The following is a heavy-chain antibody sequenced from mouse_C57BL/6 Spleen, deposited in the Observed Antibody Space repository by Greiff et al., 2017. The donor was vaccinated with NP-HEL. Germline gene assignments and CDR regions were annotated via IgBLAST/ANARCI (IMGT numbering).Heavy chain of an antibody. V-gene: IGHV3-6*01. CDR2: ISYDGSN. CDR3: ATYGNYGGYAMDY. Sequence: EVQLVESGPGLVKPSQSLSLTCSVTGYSITSGYYWNWIRQFPGNKLEWMGYISYDGSNNYNPSLKNRISITRDTSKNQFFLKLNSVTTEDTATYYCATYGNYGGYAMDYWGQGTSVTVSS. CDR1: GYSITSGYY. D-gene: IGHD2-1*01. J-gene: IGHJ4*01.